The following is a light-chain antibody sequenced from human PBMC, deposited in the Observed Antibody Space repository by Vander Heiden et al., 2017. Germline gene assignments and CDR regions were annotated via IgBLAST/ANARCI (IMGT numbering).Light chain of an antibody. Sequence: QSALTQPRSVSGSPGQSVTISCTGTSSHVGAYNYVSWYQQHPGKAPKFMIYDVSKRPSGVPDRFSGSKSGNTASLTISGLQAEDEADYYCCSYAGSPSYVCGTGTKVTVL. V-gene: IGLV2-11*01. CDR3: CSYAGSPSYV. CDR1: SSHVGAYNY. J-gene: IGLJ1*01. CDR2: DVS.